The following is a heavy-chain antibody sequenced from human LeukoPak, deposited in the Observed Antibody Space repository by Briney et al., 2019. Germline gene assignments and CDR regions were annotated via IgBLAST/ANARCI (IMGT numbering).Heavy chain of an antibody. J-gene: IGHJ4*02. V-gene: IGHV4-30-4*01. CDR1: GGPISSGDYY. D-gene: IGHD2-2*01. CDR2: IYYSGST. Sequence: SETLSLTCTVSGGPISSGDYYWSWIRQPPGKGLEWIGYIYYSGSTYYNPSLKSRVTISVDTSKNQFSLKLSSVTAADTAVYYCARDSAYCSSTSCSYFDYWGQGTLVTVSS. CDR3: ARDSAYCSSTSCSYFDY.